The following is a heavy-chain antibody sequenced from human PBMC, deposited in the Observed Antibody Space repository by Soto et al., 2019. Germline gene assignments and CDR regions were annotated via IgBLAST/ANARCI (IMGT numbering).Heavy chain of an antibody. CDR2: INTYNGNT. CDR3: AKSPRGDMATD. V-gene: IGHV1-18*01. CDR1: GYTFINYA. Sequence: QVQLVQSGPEVKKPGASVKVSCKASGYTFINYAITWVRQAPGQGLEWMGWINTYNGNTNYAENPQARATMTTDTSTNTAYMGGRGLRSEDTAVYYCAKSPRGDMATDWGQGTLVTVSS. D-gene: IGHD5-12*01. J-gene: IGHJ4*02.